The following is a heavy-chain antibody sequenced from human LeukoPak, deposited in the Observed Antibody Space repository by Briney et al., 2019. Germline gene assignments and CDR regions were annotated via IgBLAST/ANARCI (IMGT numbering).Heavy chain of an antibody. D-gene: IGHD4-11*01. V-gene: IGHV3-7*01. CDR1: GSFTFSNYW. CDR2: INQDGSRI. J-gene: IGHJ1*01. CDR3: EVYSA. Sequence: GGSLRLSCAASGSFTFSNYWMNWLRQAPGKGLEWVASINQDGSRIYYVDSVEGRFTISRDNAKNSLYLQMNSLRAGDTAVYYCEVYSAWGQGTLVTVSS.